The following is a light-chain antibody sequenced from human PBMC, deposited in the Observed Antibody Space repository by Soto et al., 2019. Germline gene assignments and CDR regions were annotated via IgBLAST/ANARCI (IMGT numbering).Light chain of an antibody. CDR3: QSYDSSLSEV. V-gene: IGLV1-40*01. CDR1: SSNIGAGYG. J-gene: IGLJ1*01. CDR2: DNN. Sequence: QSALTQPPSVSGAPGQRVTISCTGSSSNIGAGYGVHWYQQLPGTATGLLIYDNNNRPSGVPDRFSGSKSGTSASLAITGLQAEDEADYYCQSYDSSLSEVFGTGNKVTVL.